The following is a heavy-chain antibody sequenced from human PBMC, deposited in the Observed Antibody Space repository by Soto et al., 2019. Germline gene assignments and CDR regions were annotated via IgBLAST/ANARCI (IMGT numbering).Heavy chain of an antibody. Sequence: QVQLQESGPGLVQPSQTLSLGCTVSGDSISSGGYYWSRIRQHPGKGLEWIGYIYYSGSTFYNPSLKSRVTISVDTSKNQFSLKLSSVTAADTAVYYCARGLSVTLFDFWGQGTLVTVSS. J-gene: IGHJ4*02. CDR2: IYYSGST. CDR1: GDSISSGGYY. V-gene: IGHV4-31*03. D-gene: IGHD4-17*01. CDR3: ARGLSVTLFDF.